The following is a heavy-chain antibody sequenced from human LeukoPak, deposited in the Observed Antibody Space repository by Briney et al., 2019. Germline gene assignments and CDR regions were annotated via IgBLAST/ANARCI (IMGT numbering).Heavy chain of an antibody. CDR1: GYSISSGYY. CDR2: IYHSGST. D-gene: IGHD2-15*01. Sequence: SETLSLTCAVSGYSISSGYYWGWIRQPPGKGLEWIGSIYHSGSTYYNPSLKSRVTISVDTSKNQFSLKLSSVTAADTAVYYCAAGYCSGGSCYSVVHDAFDIWGQGTMVTVSS. J-gene: IGHJ3*02. CDR3: AAGYCSGGSCYSVVHDAFDI. V-gene: IGHV4-38-2*01.